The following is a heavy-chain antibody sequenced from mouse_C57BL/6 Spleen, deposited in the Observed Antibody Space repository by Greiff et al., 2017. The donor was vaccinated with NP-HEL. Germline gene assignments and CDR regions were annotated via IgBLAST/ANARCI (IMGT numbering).Heavy chain of an antibody. Sequence: EVQLQQSGPGLVKPGASVKISCKASGYTFTDYYMNWVKQSHGKSLEWIGDINPNNGGTSYNQKFKGKATLTVDKSSSTAYMELRSLTSEDSAVYYCARNYYSNYDAMDYWGQGTSVTVSS. V-gene: IGHV1-26*01. CDR2: INPNNGGT. CDR3: ARNYYSNYDAMDY. D-gene: IGHD2-5*01. CDR1: GYTFTDYY. J-gene: IGHJ4*01.